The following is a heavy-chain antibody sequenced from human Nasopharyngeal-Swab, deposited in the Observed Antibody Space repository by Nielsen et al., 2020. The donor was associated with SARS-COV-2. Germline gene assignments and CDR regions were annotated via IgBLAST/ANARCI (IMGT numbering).Heavy chain of an antibody. CDR3: AREGGVRGVKFDY. D-gene: IGHD3-10*01. J-gene: IGHJ4*02. V-gene: IGHV1-46*02. CDR1: GYTFNNYH. CDR2: INPGSGGT. Sequence: ASVKVSCKASGYTFNNYHIHWVRQAPGQGLEWMGMINPGSGGTTYAQKFQGRVTMTGDTSTSTVFMDLSSLGSADTAVNYWAREGGVRGVKFDYWGQGTLVTVSS.